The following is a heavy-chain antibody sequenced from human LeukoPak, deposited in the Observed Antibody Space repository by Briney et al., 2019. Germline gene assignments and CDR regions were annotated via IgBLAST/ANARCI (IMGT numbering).Heavy chain of an antibody. V-gene: IGHV4-38-2*02. J-gene: IGHJ5*02. CDR1: GYSISNGYS. CDR3: ARDLGVTGTTSFDD. CDR2: VHHSGST. Sequence: SETLSLTCTVSGYSISNGYSWGWVRQPPGKGLEWIASVHHSGSTYYNPSLKSRVTISPDTSKNQFSLKLSSVTAADTAVYYCARDLGVTGTTSFDDWGQGTLVTVSS. D-gene: IGHD1-7*01.